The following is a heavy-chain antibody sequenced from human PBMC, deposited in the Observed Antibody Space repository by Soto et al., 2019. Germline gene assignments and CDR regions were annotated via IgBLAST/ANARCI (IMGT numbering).Heavy chain of an antibody. J-gene: IGHJ5*02. CDR2: IKHSGST. Sequence: QVQLQQWGAGLLKPSETLSLTCAVYGGSFSGYYWCWIRQPPGQGLEWIGEIKHSGSTNYNPSLESRVTISIDTSKNQFSLKLSSVTAADTAIYYCARDSLGIAVLGTGRSKNNWFDPWGQGTLVTVSS. CDR1: GGSFSGYY. CDR3: ARDSLGIAVLGTGRSKNNWFDP. D-gene: IGHD6-19*01. V-gene: IGHV4-34*01.